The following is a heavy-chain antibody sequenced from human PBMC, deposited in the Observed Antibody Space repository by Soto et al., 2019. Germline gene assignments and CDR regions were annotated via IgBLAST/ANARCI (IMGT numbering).Heavy chain of an antibody. Sequence: QVQLVQSGAEVKKPGSSVKVSCKASGGTFSSNTISWVRQAPGQGLEWMGRIIPVVGVAKYAQKFQGSVTITADKATSTAYGELISLRSDDTAVYYCARDWRLNYMDVWGKGPPVTVSS. CDR3: ARDWRLNYMDV. D-gene: IGHD5-12*01. V-gene: IGHV1-69*08. CDR2: IIPVVGVA. J-gene: IGHJ6*03. CDR1: GGTFSSNT.